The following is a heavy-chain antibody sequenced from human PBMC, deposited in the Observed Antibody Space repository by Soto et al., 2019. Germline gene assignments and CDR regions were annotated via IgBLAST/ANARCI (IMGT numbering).Heavy chain of an antibody. Sequence: PGGSLRLSCTASGFSFNTFVMHWVRQAPGKGLEWVAAIWYDESNKYYADSVKGRFTISRDNSKNSLYLQMNSLRDEDTAVYFCASGCSGGSCSVDWGQGTLVTVSS. CDR1: GFSFNTFV. V-gene: IGHV3-33*01. CDR3: ASGCSGGSCSVD. J-gene: IGHJ4*02. CDR2: IWYDESNK. D-gene: IGHD2-15*01.